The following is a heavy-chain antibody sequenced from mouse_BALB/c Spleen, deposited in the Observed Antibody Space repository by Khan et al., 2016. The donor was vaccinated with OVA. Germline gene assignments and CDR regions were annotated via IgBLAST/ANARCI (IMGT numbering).Heavy chain of an antibody. J-gene: IGHJ2*01. Sequence: EVELVESGPGLVKPSQSLSLTCTATGYSITSDYAWNWIRQSPGNKLEWMGYISYSGVTSYTPSFKSRISITRDTSKNQFFLQLNSVTTEDTATYYCAKGNYYGYYFDYWGQGTTVTVSS. CDR2: ISYSGVT. CDR1: GYSITSDYA. V-gene: IGHV3-2*02. D-gene: IGHD1-1*01. CDR3: AKGNYYGYYFDY.